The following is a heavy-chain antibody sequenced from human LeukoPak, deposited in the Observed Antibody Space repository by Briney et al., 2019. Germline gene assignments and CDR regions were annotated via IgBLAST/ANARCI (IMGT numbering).Heavy chain of an antibody. CDR1: GGSISSSSCY. J-gene: IGHJ4*02. D-gene: IGHD3-3*01. Sequence: ETLSLTCTVSGGSISSSSCYWGWIRQPPGKGLEWIGSIYYSGSTYYNPSLKSRVTISVDTSKNQFSLKLSSVTAADTAVYYCARLYDFWSGYSIPYWGQGTLVTVSS. CDR2: IYYSGST. CDR3: ARLYDFWSGYSIPY. V-gene: IGHV4-39*01.